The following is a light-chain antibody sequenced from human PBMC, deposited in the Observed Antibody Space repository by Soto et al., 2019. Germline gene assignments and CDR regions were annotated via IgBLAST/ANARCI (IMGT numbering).Light chain of an antibody. Sequence: QSVLTQPASVSGSPGQSITISCIGTRSDVGGYNYVYWHQQHPGEAPKLMIYDVTNRPSGVSDRFSGSKSGNTASLTISGLQAEDEADYYCRSYTSSSTYVFGAGTKVTVL. CDR1: RSDVGGYNY. V-gene: IGLV2-14*01. J-gene: IGLJ1*01. CDR3: RSYTSSSTYV. CDR2: DVT.